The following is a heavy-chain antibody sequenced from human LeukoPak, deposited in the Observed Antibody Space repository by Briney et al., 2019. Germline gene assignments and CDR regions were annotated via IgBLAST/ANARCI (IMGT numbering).Heavy chain of an antibody. CDR3: ARHSDYDILTGPNDY. CDR1: GFTFSNYS. D-gene: IGHD3-9*01. Sequence: PGGSLRLSCAASGFTFSNYSMNWVRQAPGKGLEWVSSISSSSSYIYYADSVKGRFTISRDNAKNSLYLQMNSLRAEDTAVYYCARHSDYDILTGPNDYWGQGTLVTVSS. J-gene: IGHJ4*02. V-gene: IGHV3-21*01. CDR2: ISSSSSYI.